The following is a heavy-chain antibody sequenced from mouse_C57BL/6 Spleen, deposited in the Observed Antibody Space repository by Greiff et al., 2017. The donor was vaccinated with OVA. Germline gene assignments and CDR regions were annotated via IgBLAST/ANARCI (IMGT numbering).Heavy chain of an antibody. J-gene: IGHJ4*01. CDR1: GFNIKNTY. Sequence: VQLQQSVAELVRPGASVKLSCTASGFNIKNTYMHWVKQRPEQGLEWIGRIDPANGNTTSAPKFQGKAPFTVATYSNTAYLQLRSLTSEDTAIYYCTHYYGSSPHRAMDYWGQGTSVTVSS. CDR2: IDPANGNT. V-gene: IGHV14-3*01. D-gene: IGHD1-1*01. CDR3: THYYGSSPHRAMDY.